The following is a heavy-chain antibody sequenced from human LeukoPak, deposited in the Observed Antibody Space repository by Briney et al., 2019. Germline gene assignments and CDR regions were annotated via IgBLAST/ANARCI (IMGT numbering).Heavy chain of an antibody. CDR1: GYTFTSYG. CDR3: ARYYYGSVSYRRARALDY. Sequence: ASVKVSCKASGYTFTSYGISWVRQAPGQGLEWMGWISAYNGNTNYAQKLQGRVTMTTDTSTSTAYMELRSLRSDDTAVYYCARYYYGSVSYRRARALDYWGQGTLVTVSS. CDR2: ISAYNGNT. J-gene: IGHJ4*02. V-gene: IGHV1-18*01. D-gene: IGHD3-10*01.